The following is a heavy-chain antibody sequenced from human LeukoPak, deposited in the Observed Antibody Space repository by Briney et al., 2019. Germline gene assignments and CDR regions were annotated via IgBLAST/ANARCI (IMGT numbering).Heavy chain of an antibody. D-gene: IGHD3-22*01. Sequence: GGSLRLSCAASGFTFSTYAMHWVRQAPGKGLEWVGRIKSKTDGGTTDYAAPVKGRFTISRDDSKNTLYLQMNSLKTEDTAVYYCARGLFLSGYLDDFDIWGQGTMVTVSS. CDR1: GFTFSTYA. V-gene: IGHV3-15*01. J-gene: IGHJ3*02. CDR2: IKSKTDGGTT. CDR3: ARGLFLSGYLDDFDI.